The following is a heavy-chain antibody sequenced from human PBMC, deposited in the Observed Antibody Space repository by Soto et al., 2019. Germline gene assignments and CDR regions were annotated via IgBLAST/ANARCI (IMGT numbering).Heavy chain of an antibody. CDR1: GGSISSGGYY. Sequence: QVQLHESGPGLVKPSQTLSLTCTVSGGSISSGGYYWSWIRQHPGKGLEWIGYIYYSGSTYYNPSLKSRVTISVDTSKNQFSLKLSSVTAADTAVYYCARATVTTGPIGLNWFDPWGQGTLVTVSS. D-gene: IGHD4-17*01. CDR2: IYYSGST. CDR3: ARATVTTGPIGLNWFDP. J-gene: IGHJ5*02. V-gene: IGHV4-31*03.